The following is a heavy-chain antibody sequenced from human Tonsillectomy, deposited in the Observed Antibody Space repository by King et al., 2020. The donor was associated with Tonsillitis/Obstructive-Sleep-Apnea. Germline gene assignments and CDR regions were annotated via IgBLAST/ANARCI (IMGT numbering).Heavy chain of an antibody. CDR1: GFTFSSYA. Sequence: VQLVESGGGVVQPGRSLRLSFAASGFTFSSYAMHWVRQAPGKGLEWVAVISHDGSNKYYANSAKGRFTISRDNSKNTLYLQMNSLRAEDTDVYYCAKAGRGIWGQGTLVPVSS. D-gene: IGHD3-10*01. V-gene: IGHV3-30*04. CDR2: ISHDGSNK. CDR3: AKAGRGI. J-gene: IGHJ4*02.